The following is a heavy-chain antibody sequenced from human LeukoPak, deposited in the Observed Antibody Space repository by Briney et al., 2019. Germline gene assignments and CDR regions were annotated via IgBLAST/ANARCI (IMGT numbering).Heavy chain of an antibody. CDR3: ARNGGNSDYDY. CDR2: IYHNGAT. Sequence: SETLSLTCAVSGGSISSSSSICWTWVRQPPGEGLEWIGEIYHNGATNYNPSLKSRVTMLLDKSKNQFFLKLNSVTAADTAVYYCARNGGNSDYDYWGQGTLVTVPA. V-gene: IGHV4-4*02. CDR1: GGSISSSSSIC. D-gene: IGHD4-23*01. J-gene: IGHJ4*02.